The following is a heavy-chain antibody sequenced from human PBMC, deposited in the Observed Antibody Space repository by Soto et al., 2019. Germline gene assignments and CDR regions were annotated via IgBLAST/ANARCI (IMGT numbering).Heavy chain of an antibody. CDR2: VYYSGGA. Sequence: PSETLSLSCTVSGVSMHNSHSFWGWIRQPPGKGLEFIGNVYYSGGAHYNPSLKSRVAISVDTANNQVSLKMSSMTAADTAVYYCGRVVEGATRHTDFDSWGQGTLVTVSS. CDR1: GVSMHNSHSF. CDR3: GRVVEGATRHTDFDS. V-gene: IGHV4-39*01. J-gene: IGHJ5*01. D-gene: IGHD2-21*01.